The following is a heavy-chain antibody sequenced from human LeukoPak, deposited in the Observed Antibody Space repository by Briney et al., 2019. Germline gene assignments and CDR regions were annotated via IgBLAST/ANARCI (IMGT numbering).Heavy chain of an antibody. Sequence: GGSLRLSCAASGFAFRNYWMHWVRQGPGKGLLWVSRINRDGRATIYADSVRGRFTISRDNAKNTLYLQMNSLRAEDTAVYYCARDPYDILTGPYFDYWGQGSLVTVSS. CDR3: ARDPYDILTGPYFDY. V-gene: IGHV3-74*01. CDR2: INRDGRAT. J-gene: IGHJ4*02. D-gene: IGHD3-9*01. CDR1: GFAFRNYW.